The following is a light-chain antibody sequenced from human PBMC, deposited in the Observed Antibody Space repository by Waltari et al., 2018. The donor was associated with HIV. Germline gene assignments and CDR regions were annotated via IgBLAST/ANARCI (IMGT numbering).Light chain of an antibody. CDR3: SSYTSSSTWV. J-gene: IGLJ3*02. CDR2: DVT. Sequence: QSALTQPASVSGSPGQSITIPCTGTSSDVGGYNYVSWYQQHPGKAPKHMIYDVTNRPSGVSNRFSGSKSGNTASLTISGLQLEDEADYYCSSYTSSSTWVFGGGTKLTVL. CDR1: SSDVGGYNY. V-gene: IGLV2-14*03.